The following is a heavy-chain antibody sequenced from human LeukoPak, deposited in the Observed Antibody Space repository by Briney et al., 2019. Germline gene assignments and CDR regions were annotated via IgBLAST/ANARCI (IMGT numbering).Heavy chain of an antibody. D-gene: IGHD1-26*01. J-gene: IGHJ4*02. Sequence: GGSLRLSCAASGFTFSSYSMNWVRQAPGKGLEWPSYISSSNNTIYYADSMKGRFTISRDNAENSLYLQMNSLRAEDTAVYYCASRLGAKGYWGQGTLVTVSS. CDR2: ISSSNNTI. CDR1: GFTFSSYS. V-gene: IGHV3-48*04. CDR3: ASRLGAKGY.